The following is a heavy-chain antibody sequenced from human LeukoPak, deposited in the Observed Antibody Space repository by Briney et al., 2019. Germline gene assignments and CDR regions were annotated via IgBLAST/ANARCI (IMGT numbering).Heavy chain of an antibody. J-gene: IGHJ4*02. CDR2: INHSGST. CDR1: GGSFSGYY. D-gene: IGHD2-15*01. CDR3: VRDLGGRFDY. V-gene: IGHV4-34*01. Sequence: PSETLSLTCAVYGGSFSGYYWSWIRQPPGKGLEWIGEINHSGSTNYNPSLKSRVTISVDTSKNQFSLKLSSVTAADTAVYYCVRDLGGRFDYWGQGTLVTVSS.